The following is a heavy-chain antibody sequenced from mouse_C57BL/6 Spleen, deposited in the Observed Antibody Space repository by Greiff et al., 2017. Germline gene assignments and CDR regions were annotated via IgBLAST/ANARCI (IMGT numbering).Heavy chain of an antibody. J-gene: IGHJ2*01. CDR2: IYPGDGDT. V-gene: IGHV1-82*01. D-gene: IGHD2-2*01. CDR1: GYAFSSSW. CDR3: ARNGYGYFDY. Sequence: VKLMESGPELVKPGASVKISCKASGYAFSSSWMNWVKQRPGKGLEWIGRIYPGDGDTNYNGKFKGKATLTADKSSSTAYMQLSSLTSEDSAVYFCARNGYGYFDYWGQGTTLTVSS.